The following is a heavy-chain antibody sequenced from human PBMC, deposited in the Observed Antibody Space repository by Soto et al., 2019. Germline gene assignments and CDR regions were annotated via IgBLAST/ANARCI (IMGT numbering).Heavy chain of an antibody. CDR3: ARDRVGGDSDAFDI. J-gene: IGHJ3*02. V-gene: IGHV1-46*01. Sequence: AASVKVSCEASGYTFTSYYRHWVRQAPGQGLEWMGIINPSGGSTTYAQKFQGRVTMTRDTSTSTVYMELSSLRSEDTAVYYCARDRVGGDSDAFDIWGQGTMVTVSS. CDR1: GYTFTSYY. D-gene: IGHD1-26*01. CDR2: INPSGGST.